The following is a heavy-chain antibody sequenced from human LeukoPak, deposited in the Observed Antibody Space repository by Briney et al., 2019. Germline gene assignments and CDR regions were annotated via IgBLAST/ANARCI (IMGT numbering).Heavy chain of an antibody. CDR2: IKPDSGDT. CDR3: ARGDCSVSGCHGGNWFDP. Sequence: ASVKVSCKASGYTFTGYYIHWVRQAPGQGLEWMGWIKPDSGDTKFAQDFQGRVTMTRDTSSSTAHMELSRLRSDDTAVCYCARGDCSVSGCHGGNWFDPWGQGTLVTVSS. CDR1: GYTFTGYY. J-gene: IGHJ5*02. D-gene: IGHD2-15*01. V-gene: IGHV1-2*02.